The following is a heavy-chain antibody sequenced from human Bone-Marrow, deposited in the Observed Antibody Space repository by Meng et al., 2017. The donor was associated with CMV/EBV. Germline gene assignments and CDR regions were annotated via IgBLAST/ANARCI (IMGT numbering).Heavy chain of an antibody. CDR1: GFTFSSYW. CDR2: INSDGSST. D-gene: IGHD2-2*01. Sequence: GGSLRLSCAASGFTFSSYWMHWVRQAPGKGLVWVSRINSDGSSTSYADSVKGRFTISRDNAKNSLYLQMNILRAEDTAVFYCARELVIPTNDASRHYGMDVWGQGTTVTVSS. V-gene: IGHV3-74*01. CDR3: ARELVIPTNDASRHYGMDV. J-gene: IGHJ6*02.